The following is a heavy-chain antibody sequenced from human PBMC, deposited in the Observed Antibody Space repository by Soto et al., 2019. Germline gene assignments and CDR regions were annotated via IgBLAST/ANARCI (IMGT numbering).Heavy chain of an antibody. Sequence: GGSLRLSCAASGFTFSSYGMHWVRQAPGKGLEWVAVISHDGSNKYYADSVKGRFTISRDNSKNTLYLQMNSLRAEDTAVYYCAKDMVGSSSSPWGQGTLVTVSS. V-gene: IGHV3-30*18. D-gene: IGHD6-6*01. CDR3: AKDMVGSSSSP. J-gene: IGHJ5*02. CDR1: GFTFSSYG. CDR2: ISHDGSNK.